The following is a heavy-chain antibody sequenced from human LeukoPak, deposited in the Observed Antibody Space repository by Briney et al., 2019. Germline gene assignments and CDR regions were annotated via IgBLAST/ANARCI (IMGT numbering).Heavy chain of an antibody. Sequence: SETLSLTCTVSGGSISSGGYYWSWIRQPPGKGLEWIGYIYHSGSTYYNPSLKSRVTISVDRSKNQFSLKLSSVTAADTAVYYCARDVASVVDFWGQGTLVTVSS. CDR1: GGSISSGGYY. V-gene: IGHV4-30-2*01. CDR3: ARDVASVVDF. J-gene: IGHJ4*02. D-gene: IGHD2-15*01. CDR2: IYHSGST.